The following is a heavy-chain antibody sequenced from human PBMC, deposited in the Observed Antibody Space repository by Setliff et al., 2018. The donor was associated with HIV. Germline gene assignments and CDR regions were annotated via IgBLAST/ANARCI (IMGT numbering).Heavy chain of an antibody. CDR3: ARRIDNSGSFPDKNWFDT. D-gene: IGHD3-10*01. CDR2: IFSSGST. J-gene: IGHJ5*02. V-gene: IGHV4-4*09. CDR1: GGSISSYC. Sequence: SETLSLTCTVSGGSISSYCWNWIRQSPGRGLEWIGFIFSSGSTKYNPSLQSRVTMSIDTSKNQFPLKLTSVTAADTAVYYCARRIDNSGSFPDKNWFDTWGQGSLVTVPQ.